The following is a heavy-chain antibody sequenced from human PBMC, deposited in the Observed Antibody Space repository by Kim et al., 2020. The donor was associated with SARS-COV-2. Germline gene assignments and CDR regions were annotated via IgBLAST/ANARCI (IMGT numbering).Heavy chain of an antibody. CDR3: ATSRYASSPFYFDS. Sequence: SETLSLTCTVSRASISDYYWSWIRQPPGKGLEWIGYVHTSGSTNYNPSLKSRVTISADTSKNQFSLNLSSMTAADTAVYYCATSRYASSPFYFDSWGHGTLVTVSS. CDR2: VHTSGST. V-gene: IGHV4-59*01. D-gene: IGHD2-2*01. J-gene: IGHJ4*01. CDR1: RASISDYY.